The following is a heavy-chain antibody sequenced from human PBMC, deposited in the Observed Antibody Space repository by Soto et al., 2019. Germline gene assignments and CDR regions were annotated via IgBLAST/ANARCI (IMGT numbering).Heavy chain of an antibody. CDR1: GFTFSGSA. V-gene: IGHV3-73*02. D-gene: IGHD5-12*01. Sequence: EVQLVESGGGLVQPGGSLKLSCAASGFTFSGSAMHWVRQASGKGLEWVGRIRSKANSYATAYAASVKGRFTISRDDSKNTAYLQINSLKSDDTAVYYCTSSAVIYCYSYFGMDVWGQGSTVTVSS. CDR2: IRSKANSYAT. CDR3: TSSAVIYCYSYFGMDV. J-gene: IGHJ6*02.